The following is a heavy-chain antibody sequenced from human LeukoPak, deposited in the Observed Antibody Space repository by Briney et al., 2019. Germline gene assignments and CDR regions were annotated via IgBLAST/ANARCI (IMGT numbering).Heavy chain of an antibody. CDR2: IYPGDSDT. Sequence: GESLQISCKGSGYSFTSYWIGWVRQTPGKGLEWMGIIYPGDSDTRYSPSFQGQVTISADKSISTAYLQWSSLKPSDTAMYYCARLGSDYYYAPNWFDPWGQGTLVTVSS. CDR3: ARLGSDYYYAPNWFDP. J-gene: IGHJ5*02. V-gene: IGHV5-51*01. CDR1: GYSFTSYW. D-gene: IGHD3-10*01.